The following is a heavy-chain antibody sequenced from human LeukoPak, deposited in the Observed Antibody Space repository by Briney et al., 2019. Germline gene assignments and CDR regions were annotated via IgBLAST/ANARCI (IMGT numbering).Heavy chain of an antibody. V-gene: IGHV5-51*01. CDR2: IYPGDSDT. Sequence: GESLKISCKGSGYTFITYWIGWVRQMPGKGLEWTGIIYPGDSDTRYSPSFRGQVTISADKSINTAYLQWSSLKASDTAMYYCARPDDYGGKPAAFDIWGQGTMVTVSS. CDR1: GYTFITYW. D-gene: IGHD4-23*01. CDR3: ARPDDYGGKPAAFDI. J-gene: IGHJ3*02.